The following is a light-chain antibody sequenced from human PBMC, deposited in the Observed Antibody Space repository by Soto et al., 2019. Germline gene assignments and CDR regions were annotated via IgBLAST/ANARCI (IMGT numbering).Light chain of an antibody. CDR2: STS. CDR3: LLYFGGTDVV. V-gene: IGLV7-43*01. CDR1: TGAVTSGHD. J-gene: IGLJ2*01. Sequence: QTVVTQEPSLTVSPGGTVTLTCASSTGAVTSGHDANWFQQKPGQPPRTLIYSTSKRHSWTPARFSGSLLGGKAALTLSGVAAEGEAEDFCLLYFGGTDVVFGGGTKLTVL.